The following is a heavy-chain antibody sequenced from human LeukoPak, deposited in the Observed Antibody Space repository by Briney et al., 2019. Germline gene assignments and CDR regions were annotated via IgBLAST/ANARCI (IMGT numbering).Heavy chain of an antibody. D-gene: IGHD6-19*01. CDR1: GFTFSSYG. Sequence: GGSLRLSCAASGFTFSSYGMHWVRQAPGKGLEWVAVISYDGSNKYYADSVKGRFTISRDNSKNTLYLQINSLRAEDTAVYYCAKDLSSGSFDPWGQGTLVTVSS. V-gene: IGHV3-30*18. CDR3: AKDLSSGSFDP. CDR2: ISYDGSNK. J-gene: IGHJ5*02.